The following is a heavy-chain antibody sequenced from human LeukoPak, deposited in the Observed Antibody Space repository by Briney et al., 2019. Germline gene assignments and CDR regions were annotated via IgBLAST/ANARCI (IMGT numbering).Heavy chain of an antibody. CDR1: GFTVSSYY. J-gene: IGHJ4*02. Sequence: GGSLRLSCAASGFTVSSYYMSWVRQAPGKGLEWVSVIYSGGSTYYADSVRGRSTISRDNSKNTLYLQMNSLRAEDTAVYYCARGLSGDPYYFDYWGQGTLVTVSS. CDR2: IYSGGST. V-gene: IGHV3-66*02. D-gene: IGHD7-27*01. CDR3: ARGLSGDPYYFDY.